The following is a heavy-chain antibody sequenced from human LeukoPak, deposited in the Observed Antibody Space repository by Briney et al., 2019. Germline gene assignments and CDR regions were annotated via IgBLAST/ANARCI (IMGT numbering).Heavy chain of an antibody. J-gene: IGHJ4*02. V-gene: IGHV3-30*02. Sequence: GGSLRLSCAASGFTFSSYGMHWVGQAPGKGLEWVAFIRYDGSNKYYADSVKGRFTISRDNSKNTLYLQMNSLRAEDTAVYYCAKDRGVVPNHSPFDYWGQGTLVTVSS. D-gene: IGHD3-10*01. CDR1: GFTFSSYG. CDR2: IRYDGSNK. CDR3: AKDRGVVPNHSPFDY.